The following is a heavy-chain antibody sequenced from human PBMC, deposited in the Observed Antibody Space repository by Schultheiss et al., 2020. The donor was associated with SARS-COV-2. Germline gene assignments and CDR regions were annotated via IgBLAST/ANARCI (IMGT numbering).Heavy chain of an antibody. J-gene: IGHJ5*02. CDR1: GFTFNSYA. CDR2: IYSGGST. V-gene: IGHV3-23*03. D-gene: IGHD3-3*01. CDR3: AKDRHGAYDFWSGPFDP. Sequence: GGSLRLSCAASGFTFNSYAMSWVRQAPGKGLEWVSVIYSGGSTYYADSVKGRFTISRDNSKNTLYLQMNSLRPEDTAVYYCAKDRHGAYDFWSGPFDPWGQGTLVTVSS.